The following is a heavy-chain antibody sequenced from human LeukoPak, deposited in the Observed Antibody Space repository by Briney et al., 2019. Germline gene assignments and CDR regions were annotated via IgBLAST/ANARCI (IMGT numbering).Heavy chain of an antibody. V-gene: IGHV4-39*01. J-gene: IGHJ4*02. CDR3: ATTSYYYDSPDY. D-gene: IGHD3-22*01. CDR2: IYYSWDT. CDR1: GGSISSTSYY. Sequence: NPSETLSLTCTVSGGSISSTSYYWRWIRQPLGKGLEWLGSIYYSWDTYYNPSLKSRVTISVDTSKNQFSLKLSSVTAADTAVYYCATTSYYYDSPDYWGQGTLVTVSS.